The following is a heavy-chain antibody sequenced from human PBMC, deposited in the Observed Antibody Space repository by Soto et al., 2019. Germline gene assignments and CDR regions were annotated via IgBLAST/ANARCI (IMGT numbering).Heavy chain of an antibody. V-gene: IGHV3-30-3*01. D-gene: IGHD3-10*01. CDR3: ARDLWSFGGGWGYYYGMDV. CDR2: ISYDGSNK. Sequence: GGSLRLSCAASGFTFSSYAMHWVRQAPGKGLEWVAVISYDGSNKYYADSVKGRFTISRDNSKNTLYLQMNSLRAEDTAVYYWARDLWSFGGGWGYYYGMDVWGQGTTVTVSS. J-gene: IGHJ6*02. CDR1: GFTFSSYA.